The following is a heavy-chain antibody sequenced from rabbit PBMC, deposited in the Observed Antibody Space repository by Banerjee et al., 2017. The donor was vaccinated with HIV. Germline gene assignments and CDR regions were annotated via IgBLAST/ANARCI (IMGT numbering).Heavy chain of an antibody. Sequence: QEQLEESGGDLVKPEGSLTLTCTASGFSFSSSYYMYWVRQAPGKGLEWIACIYDGSSGSTYYASWAKGRFTISKTSSTTVTLQMTSLTAADTATYFCARRDRGDGGYGAGTFNLWGQGTLVTVS. CDR2: IYDGSSGST. CDR3: ARRDRGDGGYGAGTFNL. V-gene: IGHV1S45*01. J-gene: IGHJ4*01. D-gene: IGHD7-1*01. CDR1: GFSFSSSYY.